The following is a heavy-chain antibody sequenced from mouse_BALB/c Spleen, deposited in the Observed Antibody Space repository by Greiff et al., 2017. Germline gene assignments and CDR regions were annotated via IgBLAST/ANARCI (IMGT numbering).Heavy chain of an antibody. Sequence: QVQLQQSGAELVRPGSSVKISCKASGYAFSSYWMNWVKQRPGQGLEWIGQIYPGDGDTNYNGKFKGKATLTADKSSSTAYMQLSSLTSEDSAVYFCARRGGNYAMDYWGQGTSVTVSS. J-gene: IGHJ4*01. V-gene: IGHV1-80*01. CDR1: GYAFSSYW. CDR3: ARRGGNYAMDY. CDR2: IYPGDGDT. D-gene: IGHD1-1*01.